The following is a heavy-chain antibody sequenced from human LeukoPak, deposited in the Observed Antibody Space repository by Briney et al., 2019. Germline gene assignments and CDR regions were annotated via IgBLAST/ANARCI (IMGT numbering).Heavy chain of an antibody. CDR2: IYSGGTT. CDR1: GFTVSSNY. V-gene: IGHV3-53*01. Sequence: PGGSLRLSCAASGFTVSSNYMSWVRQAPGKGLEWVSVIYSGGTTYYADSVKGRFTISRDNSKNTLYLQMNSLRAEGTAVYYCARDSYYGSGSYYRYTFDYWGQGTLVTVSS. J-gene: IGHJ4*02. D-gene: IGHD3-10*01. CDR3: ARDSYYGSGSYYRYTFDY.